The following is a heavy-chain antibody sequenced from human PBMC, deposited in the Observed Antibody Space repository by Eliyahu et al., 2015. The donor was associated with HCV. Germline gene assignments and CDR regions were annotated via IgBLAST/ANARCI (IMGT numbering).Heavy chain of an antibody. CDR1: GFNFGSYA. CDR2: IIGSGENT. V-gene: IGHV3-23*01. Sequence: EVQLLESGGGLVQPGGSLRLSCAASGFNFGSYAMNWVRQAPGEGLEWVSSIIGSGENTYYADSVKSRFTISRDNSKSTLYLQMNSLRAEDTAIYYCAKGGRTHSGGDFWGQGTLVTVSS. J-gene: IGHJ4*02. D-gene: IGHD1-26*01. CDR3: AKGGRTHSGGDF.